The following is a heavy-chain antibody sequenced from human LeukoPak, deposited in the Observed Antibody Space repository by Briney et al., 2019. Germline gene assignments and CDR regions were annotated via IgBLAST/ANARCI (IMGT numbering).Heavy chain of an antibody. CDR3: AKGSRSSRPYYFDY. CDR1: GFTFSSHW. Sequence: GGSLRLSCAASGFTFSSHWMHWVRQAPGKGLVWVSRISSDGTNTNYADSVKGRFTISRDNAKNTLYLQMNSLRAEDTAVYYCAKGSRSSRPYYFDYWGQGTLVTVSS. CDR2: ISSDGTNT. V-gene: IGHV3-74*01. D-gene: IGHD6-13*01. J-gene: IGHJ4*02.